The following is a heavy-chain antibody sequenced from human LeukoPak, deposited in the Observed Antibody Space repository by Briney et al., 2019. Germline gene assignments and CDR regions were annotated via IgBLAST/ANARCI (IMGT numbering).Heavy chain of an antibody. CDR2: INNDGSGT. V-gene: IGHV3-74*01. D-gene: IGHD2-15*01. CDR3: VRGGESTWS. J-gene: IGHJ5*02. CDR1: GFTVSSNY. Sequence: PGGSLRLSCAASGFTVSSNYMSWVRQAPGKGLEWVSRINNDGSGTTYADSVKGRFTISRDDAKNTLYLQMNSLRAEDTAVYYCVRGGESTWSWGQGTLVTVSS.